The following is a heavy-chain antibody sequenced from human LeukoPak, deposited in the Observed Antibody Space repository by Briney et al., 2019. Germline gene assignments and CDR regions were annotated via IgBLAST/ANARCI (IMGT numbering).Heavy chain of an antibody. D-gene: IGHD3-22*01. CDR3: AKGLVSHYYDSGGYHLGHDI. Sequence: GGSLRLSCAASGFTFSSYGMHWVRQAPGKGLEWVAVISYDGTNKYYADSVKGRFTISRDNSKNTLYLQMNSLRAEDTAVYYCAKGLVSHYYDSGGYHLGHDIWGQGTMVTVSS. CDR1: GFTFSSYG. CDR2: ISYDGTNK. V-gene: IGHV3-30*18. J-gene: IGHJ3*02.